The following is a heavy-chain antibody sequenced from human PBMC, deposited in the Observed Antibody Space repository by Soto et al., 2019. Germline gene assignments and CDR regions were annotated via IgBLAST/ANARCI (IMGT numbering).Heavy chain of an antibody. J-gene: IGHJ6*02. D-gene: IGHD3-22*01. CDR1: GGSISSSSYY. V-gene: IGHV4-39*01. Sequence: TLSLTCTVSGGSISSSSYYWGWIRQPPGKGLEWIGSIYYSGSTYYNPSLKSRVTISVDTSKNQSSLKLSSVTAADTAVYYCARRLYYDSSGFEGGGMDVWGQGTTVTVSS. CDR2: IYYSGST. CDR3: ARRLYYDSSGFEGGGMDV.